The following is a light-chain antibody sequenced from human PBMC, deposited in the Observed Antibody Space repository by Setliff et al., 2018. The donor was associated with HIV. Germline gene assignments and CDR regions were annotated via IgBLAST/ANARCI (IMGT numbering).Light chain of an antibody. V-gene: IGLV1-44*01. Sequence: SVLTQPPSASGTPGQRVTISCSGSSSNVGSNTVNWYQQFPGTAPKLLIYSNNQRPPGVPDRFSGSKSGTSASLAISGLQSEDEADYNCAAWDDSLNAYVFGSGTKVTVL. CDR1: SSNVGSNT. J-gene: IGLJ1*01. CDR2: SNN. CDR3: AAWDDSLNAYV.